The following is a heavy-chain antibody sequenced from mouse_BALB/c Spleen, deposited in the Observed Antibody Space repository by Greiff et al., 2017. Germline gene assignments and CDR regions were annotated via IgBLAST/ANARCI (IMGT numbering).Heavy chain of an antibody. CDR3: ARNGLPRAMDY. Sequence: QVQLQQSGPGLVQPSQSLSITCTVSGFSLTSYGVHWVRQSPGKGLEWLGVICSGGSTDYYAAFISRLSISKDNSKSQVFFKMNSLQANDTAIYYCARNGLPRAMDYWGQGTSVTVSS. D-gene: IGHD3-1*01. CDR1: GFSLTSYG. J-gene: IGHJ4*01. CDR2: ICSGGST. V-gene: IGHV2-2*02.